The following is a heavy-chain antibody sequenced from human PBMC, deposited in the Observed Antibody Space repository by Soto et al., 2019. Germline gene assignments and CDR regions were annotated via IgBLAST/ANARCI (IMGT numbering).Heavy chain of an antibody. D-gene: IGHD5-18*01. CDR1: GFTFSDYY. Sequence: GGSLRLSCAASGFTFSDYYMSWIRQAPGKGLEWVSYISSSGSTIYYADSVKGRFTISRDNAKNSLYLQMNSLRAEDTAVYYWGRESLLQPRYSYYMDVGGKGTTVTVS. J-gene: IGHJ6*03. CDR3: GRESLLQPRYSYYMDV. CDR2: ISSSGSTI. V-gene: IGHV3-11*01.